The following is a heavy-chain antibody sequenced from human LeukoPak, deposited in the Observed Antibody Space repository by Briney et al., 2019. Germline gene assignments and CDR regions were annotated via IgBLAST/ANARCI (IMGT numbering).Heavy chain of an antibody. V-gene: IGHV3-20*01. CDR2: INWNGGST. J-gene: IGHJ3*02. CDR1: GFTFDDYG. CDR3: ARVQLTYGSGSYYEHKSKHGAEGDAFDI. Sequence: PGGSLRLSCAASGFTFDDYGMSWVRHAPGKGLEWVSGINWNGGSTGYADSVKGRFTISRDNAKNSLYLQMNSLRAEDTALYHCARVQLTYGSGSYYEHKSKHGAEGDAFDIWGQGTMVTVSS. D-gene: IGHD3-10*01.